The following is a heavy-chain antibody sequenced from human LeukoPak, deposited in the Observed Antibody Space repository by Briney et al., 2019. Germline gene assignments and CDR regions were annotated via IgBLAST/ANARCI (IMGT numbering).Heavy chain of an antibody. J-gene: IGHJ4*02. Sequence: ASVKVSCKVSGYTLTELSMHWVRQAPGKGLEWMGGFDPEDGETIYAQKFQGRVTMTEDTSTDTAYMELSSLRSEDTAVYYCATDQRHGDYGVTYDYWGQGTLVTVSS. CDR2: FDPEDGET. D-gene: IGHD4-17*01. CDR3: ATDQRHGDYGVTYDY. CDR1: GYTLTELS. V-gene: IGHV1-24*01.